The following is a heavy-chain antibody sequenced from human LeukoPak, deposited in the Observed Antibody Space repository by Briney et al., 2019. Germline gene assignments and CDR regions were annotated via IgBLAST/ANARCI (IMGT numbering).Heavy chain of an antibody. CDR2: INGDSVCT. V-gene: IGHV3-43*02. CDR3: ARGRYGFPPRFYMDV. J-gene: IGHJ6*03. Sequence: GGSLRLSCAASGFTFEDHCMHWVRQAPGKGLEWISHINGDSVCTYYAESVKGRFAISRDNNKNFVYLQMNRLRRDDSAKYYCARGRYGFPPRFYMDVWGK. D-gene: IGHD5-18*01. CDR1: GFTFEDHC.